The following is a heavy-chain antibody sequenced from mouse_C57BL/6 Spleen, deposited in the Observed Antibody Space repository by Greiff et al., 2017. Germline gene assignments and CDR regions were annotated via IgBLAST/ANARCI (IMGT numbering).Heavy chain of an antibody. Sequence: VKLQQPGAELVKPGASVKLSCKASGYTFTSYWMHWVKQRPGQGLEWIGMIHPNSGSTNYNEKFKSKATLTVDKSSSTAYMQLSSLTSEDSAVYYCARDDDGYYETWFAYWGQGTLVTVSA. CDR3: ARDDDGYYETWFAY. V-gene: IGHV1-64*01. CDR1: GYTFTSYW. J-gene: IGHJ3*01. D-gene: IGHD2-3*01. CDR2: IHPNSGST.